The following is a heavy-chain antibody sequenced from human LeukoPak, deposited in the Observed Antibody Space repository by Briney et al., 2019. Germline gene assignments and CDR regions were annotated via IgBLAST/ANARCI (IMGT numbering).Heavy chain of an antibody. Sequence: GGSLRLSCAASGFTFSSYWMSWVRQAPGKGLEWVANIKQDGSEKYYVDSVKGRFTISRDNAKNSLYLQMNSLRAEDTAVYYCARELAVLWFGELLNYFDYWGQGTLVTVSS. CDR1: GFTFSSYW. D-gene: IGHD3-10*01. J-gene: IGHJ4*02. V-gene: IGHV3-7*01. CDR2: IKQDGSEK. CDR3: ARELAVLWFGELLNYFDY.